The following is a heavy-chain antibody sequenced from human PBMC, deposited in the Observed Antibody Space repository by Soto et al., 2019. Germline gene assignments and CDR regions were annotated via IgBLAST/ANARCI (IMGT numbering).Heavy chain of an antibody. V-gene: IGHV3-30*18. CDR2: ISYDGSNK. CDR1: GFTFSSYG. J-gene: IGHJ6*02. Sequence: QVQLVESGGGVVQPGRSLRLSCAASGFTFSSYGMHWVRQAPGKGLEWVAVISYDGSNKYYADSVKGRFTISRNKSKNTPYLQMNSLRAEDTAVYYCAKDMYSSGWGGPLRAEYYGMDVWGQGTTVTVSS. CDR3: AKDMYSSGWGGPLRAEYYGMDV. D-gene: IGHD6-19*01.